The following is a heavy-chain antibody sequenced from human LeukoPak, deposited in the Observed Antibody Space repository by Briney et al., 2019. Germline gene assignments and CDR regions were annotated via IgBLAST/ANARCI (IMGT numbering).Heavy chain of an antibody. CDR1: GGSISSYY. V-gene: IGHV4-4*07. CDR2: IYTSGST. J-gene: IGHJ4*02. D-gene: IGHD3-10*01. CDR3: ARDLYYYGSGSYHYFDY. Sequence: PSETLSLTCTVSGGSISSYYWSWIRQPAGNGLEWIGRIYTSGSTNYNPSLKSRVTMSVDTSKNQFSLKLSSVTAADTAVYYCARDLYYYGSGSYHYFDYWGQGTLVTVSS.